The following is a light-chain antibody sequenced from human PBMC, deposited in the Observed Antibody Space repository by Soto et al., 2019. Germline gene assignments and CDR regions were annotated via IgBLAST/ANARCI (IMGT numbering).Light chain of an antibody. V-gene: IGLV2-14*03. CDR2: DVG. CDR3: SSFKSSMTKV. CDR1: SSDVGGYNS. J-gene: IGLJ1*01. Sequence: QSALTQPASVSGSPGESITISCTGTSSDVGGYNSVSWYQHHPGEAPQLILYDVGDRPSVASYRFSGSKSGTTASLTISGLQAADEADYFCSSFKSSMTKVFGSGTKRTGL.